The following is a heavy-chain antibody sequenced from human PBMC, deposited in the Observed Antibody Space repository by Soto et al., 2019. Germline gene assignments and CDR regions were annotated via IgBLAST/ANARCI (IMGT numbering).Heavy chain of an antibody. CDR1: GFAFSSYG. J-gene: IGHJ4*02. CDR2: ISYDGSNK. Sequence: QVQLVESGGGVVQPGRSLRLSCAASGFAFSSYGMHWVGQAPGKGLEWVAVISYDGSNKYYADSVKGRFTISRDNSKNTLYLQMNSLRAEDTAVYYCAKERITIFGVGFDYWGQGTLVTVSS. D-gene: IGHD3-3*01. CDR3: AKERITIFGVGFDY. V-gene: IGHV3-30*18.